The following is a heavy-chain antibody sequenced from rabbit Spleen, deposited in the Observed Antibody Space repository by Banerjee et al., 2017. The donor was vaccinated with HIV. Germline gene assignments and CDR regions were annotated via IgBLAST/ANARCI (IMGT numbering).Heavy chain of an antibody. CDR1: GVSFNDKDV. J-gene: IGHJ4*01. D-gene: IGHD6-1*01. Sequence: QVEESGGGLVKPEGSLTLTCKASGVSFNDKDVMCWVRQAPGKGLEWIGYIVPIFGVTYYANWVNGRFTISSHNAQNTLYLQLNSLTAADTATYFCVREAGYGGYGDANLWGPGTLVTVS. V-gene: IGHV1S43*01. CDR3: VREAGYGGYGDANL. CDR2: IVPIFGVT.